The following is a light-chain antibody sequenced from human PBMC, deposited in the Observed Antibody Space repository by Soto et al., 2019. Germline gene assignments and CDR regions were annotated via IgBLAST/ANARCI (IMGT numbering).Light chain of an antibody. V-gene: IGLV2-14*01. J-gene: IGLJ2*01. CDR1: SSDVGGYNY. CDR3: SSYTGSSTLAV. CDR2: EVS. Sequence: QSALTQPASLSGSPGQSITISCTGTSSDVGGYNYVSWYQQHPGKAPKLMIYEVSNRPSGVSNRFSGSKSGNTASLTISGLPAEDEADYYCSSYTGSSTLAVFGGGTKLTVL.